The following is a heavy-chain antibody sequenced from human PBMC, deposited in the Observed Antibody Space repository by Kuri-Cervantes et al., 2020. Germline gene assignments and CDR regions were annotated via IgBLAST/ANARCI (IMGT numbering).Heavy chain of an antibody. J-gene: IGHJ4*02. CDR3: AKDVYGSGSSYYFDY. CDR1: GFIFTNYA. Sequence: GESLKISCAASGFIFTNYAMHWVRQAPGKGLEWVSGITYTGGTTYYADSVKGRFTISRDNSKNTLYLQMNSLRAEDTAVYYCAKDVYGSGSSYYFDYWGQGTLVTVSS. CDR2: ITYTGGTT. D-gene: IGHD3-10*01. V-gene: IGHV3-23*01.